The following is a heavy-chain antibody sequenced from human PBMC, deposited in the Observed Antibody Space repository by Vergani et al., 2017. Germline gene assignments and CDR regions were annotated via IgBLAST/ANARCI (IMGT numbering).Heavy chain of an antibody. Sequence: EVQLVQSGAEVKKPGESLRISCKGSGYSFTSYWISWVRQMPGEGLEWMGWIEPSDSYTNYSPSFQGHVTVSADKAISTAYLQWSSLKASDTDMYDCAXAPIYCSGGSCYSWYFDLWGRGTLVTVSS. CDR1: GYSFTSYW. CDR2: IEPSDSYT. J-gene: IGHJ2*01. V-gene: IGHV5-10-1*01. CDR3: AXAPIYCSGGSCYSWYFDL. D-gene: IGHD2-15*01.